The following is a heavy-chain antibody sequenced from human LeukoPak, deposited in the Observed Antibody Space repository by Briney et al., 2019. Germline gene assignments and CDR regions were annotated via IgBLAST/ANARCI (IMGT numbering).Heavy chain of an antibody. CDR1: GGSISSYY. D-gene: IGHD5-12*01. CDR3: AKGYGAFDI. CDR2: IYYSGST. J-gene: IGHJ3*02. V-gene: IGHV4-59*08. Sequence: SEALSLTCTVPGGSISSYYWSWIRQPPGKGLEWIGYIYYSGSTNYNPSLKSRVTISVDTSKNQFSLKLSSVTAADTAVYYCAKGYGAFDIWGQGTMITVSS.